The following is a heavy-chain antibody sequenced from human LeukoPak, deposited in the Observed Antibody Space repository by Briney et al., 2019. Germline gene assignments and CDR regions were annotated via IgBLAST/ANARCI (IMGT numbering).Heavy chain of an antibody. CDR3: AKAQRGSGTYYNPYFDY. Sequence: SGGSLRLSCAASGFIFSNYAMSWVRQAPGKGLEWVSSISGSDGSAYYADSVKGRFTISRDNSKNTLYLQMNSLRAEDTAIYYCAKAQRGSGTYYNPYFDYWGQGTLVTVSS. CDR2: ISGSDGSA. D-gene: IGHD3-10*01. J-gene: IGHJ4*02. CDR1: GFIFSNYA. V-gene: IGHV3-23*01.